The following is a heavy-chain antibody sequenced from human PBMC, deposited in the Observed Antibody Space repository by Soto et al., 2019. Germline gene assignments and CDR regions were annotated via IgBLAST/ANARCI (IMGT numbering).Heavy chain of an antibody. CDR3: ATGGYCSGTRCYNFFDY. V-gene: IGHV5-51*01. CDR2: IYPGDSDT. Sequence: GESLKISCHGSGYSFTTYCIGLVLQMPGKGLEWMGIIYPGDSDTRYSPSFQGQVTISADKSISTAYLQWSSLKASDTAIYYCATGGYCSGTRCYNFFDYWGQGTLVTVSS. J-gene: IGHJ4*02. D-gene: IGHD2-2*02. CDR1: GYSFTTYC.